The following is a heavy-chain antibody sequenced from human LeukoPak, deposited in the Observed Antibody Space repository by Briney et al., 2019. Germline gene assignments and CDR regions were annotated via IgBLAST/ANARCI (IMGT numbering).Heavy chain of an antibody. CDR2: INPNNGDT. D-gene: IGHD3-10*01. J-gene: IGHJ4*02. CDR3: ARDPYGSGNYYFDY. CDR1: GYTYTGYY. Sequence: ASVKVSCKASGYTYTGYYMHWVRQAPGQGLEWMGWINPNNGDTNYAQNFQGRVTMTRDTSISTAYMELSRLRSDDTAVYYCARDPYGSGNYYFDYWGQGTLVTVSS. V-gene: IGHV1-2*02.